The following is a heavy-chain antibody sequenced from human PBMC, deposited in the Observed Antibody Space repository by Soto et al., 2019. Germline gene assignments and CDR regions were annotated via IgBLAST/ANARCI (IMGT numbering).Heavy chain of an antibody. V-gene: IGHV3-11*06. Sequence: PGGSLRLSCAVSGFTFSDYYMSWIRQAPGKGLEWVSYISSSSSYTNYADSVKGRFTISRDNAKNSLYLQMNSLRAEDTAVYYCARVHSSGYYRFFDYWGQGTLVTVSS. D-gene: IGHD3-22*01. CDR3: ARVHSSGYYRFFDY. CDR2: ISSSSSYT. CDR1: GFTFSDYY. J-gene: IGHJ4*02.